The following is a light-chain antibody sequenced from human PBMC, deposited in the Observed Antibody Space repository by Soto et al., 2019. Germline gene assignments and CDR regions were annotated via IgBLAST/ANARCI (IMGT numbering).Light chain of an antibody. CDR2: LTS. CDR3: HQRQSWPRT. J-gene: IGKJ1*01. CDR1: QALNTR. V-gene: IGKV3-11*01. Sequence: EIVLTQSPATLSAFPGDRVTPSCRASQALNTRLAWYQHKPGQAPRLLIYLTSNRAAGVPARFSAWGSETDFTLTISDVEPEDFAVYYCHQRQSWPRTFGQGTKV.